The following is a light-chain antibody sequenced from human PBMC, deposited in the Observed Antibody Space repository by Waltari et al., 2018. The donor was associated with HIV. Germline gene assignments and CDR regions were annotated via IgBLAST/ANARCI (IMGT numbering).Light chain of an antibody. CDR2: EVS. Sequence: QSALTQPASVSGSPGQSITISCTGTSSDVGGYNYFSWYLQQPGKAPKLLISEVSNRPSGVANRFSGSKSGNTASLTISGLQAEDEADYYCSSYTTSSTWVFGGGTKLTVL. J-gene: IGLJ3*02. V-gene: IGLV2-14*01. CDR1: SSDVGGYNY. CDR3: SSYTTSSTWV.